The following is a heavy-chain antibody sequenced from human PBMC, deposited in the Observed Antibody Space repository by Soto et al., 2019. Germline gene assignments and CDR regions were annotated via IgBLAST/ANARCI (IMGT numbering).Heavy chain of an antibody. Sequence: SETLSLTCSVSGGSINSASYHWSWLRQHPGKGLEFIGYIFYTGSTYYSPSLETRVTISVDTSKNHVSLRLNAVTAADTAVYYCARLDYGDSPFDSWGRGTLVTVSS. CDR3: ARLDYGDSPFDS. V-gene: IGHV4-31*03. D-gene: IGHD4-17*01. J-gene: IGHJ4*02. CDR2: IFYTGST. CDR1: GGSINSASYH.